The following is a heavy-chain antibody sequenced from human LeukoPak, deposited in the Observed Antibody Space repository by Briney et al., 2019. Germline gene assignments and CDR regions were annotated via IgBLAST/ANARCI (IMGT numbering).Heavy chain of an antibody. CDR1: GFTFDDYA. CDR3: ARDKDTAMAGVDY. D-gene: IGHD5-18*01. CDR2: ISWNSGSI. J-gene: IGHJ4*02. V-gene: IGHV3-9*01. Sequence: GRSLRLSCAASGFTFDDYAMHWVRQAPGKGLEWVSGISWNSGSIGYADSVKGRFTISRDNAKNSLYLQMNSLRAEDTAVYYCARDKDTAMAGVDYWGQGTLVTVSS.